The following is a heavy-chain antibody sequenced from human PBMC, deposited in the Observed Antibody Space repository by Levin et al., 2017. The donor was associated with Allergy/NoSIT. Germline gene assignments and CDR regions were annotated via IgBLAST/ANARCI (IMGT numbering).Heavy chain of an antibody. Sequence: GGSLRLSCAASGFTFSSYGMHWVRQAPGKGLEWVAVIWYDGSKKYYADSVKGRFTISRDNSKNTLYLQMNSLRAEDMAVYYCARGQWLAEIDYWGQGTLVTVSS. CDR2: IWYDGSKK. J-gene: IGHJ4*02. D-gene: IGHD6-19*01. V-gene: IGHV3-33*01. CDR1: GFTFSSYG. CDR3: ARGQWLAEIDY.